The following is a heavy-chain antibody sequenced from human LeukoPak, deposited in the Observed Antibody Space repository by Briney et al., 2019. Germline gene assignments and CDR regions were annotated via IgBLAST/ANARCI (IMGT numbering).Heavy chain of an antibody. V-gene: IGHV3-30*02. J-gene: IGHJ5*02. Sequence: GGSLRLSCAASAFTFSSYGMHWVRQAPGKGLEWVAFIRYDGSNKYYADSVKGRFTISRDNAKNTLNLQMNSLRAEDTAVYYCARDLGQYYDTSDNWFDPWGQGTLVTVSS. CDR3: ARDLGQYYDTSDNWFDP. D-gene: IGHD3-22*01. CDR1: AFTFSSYG. CDR2: IRYDGSNK.